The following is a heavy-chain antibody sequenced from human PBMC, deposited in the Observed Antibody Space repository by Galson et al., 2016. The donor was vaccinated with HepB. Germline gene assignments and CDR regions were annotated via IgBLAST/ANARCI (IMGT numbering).Heavy chain of an antibody. V-gene: IGHV1-18*01. CDR3: AKKEGVAARNHYYSYHGMDV. D-gene: IGHD6-6*01. J-gene: IGHJ6*02. CDR1: GYTFTTYG. Sequence: SVKVSCKASGYTFTTYGISWVRQAPGQGLEWMGWVSPYSGNTNPAQTFQGRVTMSTDTSTSTAYMELRSLRADDTAVYYCAKKEGVAARNHYYSYHGMDVWGRGTTVTVSS. CDR2: VSPYSGNT.